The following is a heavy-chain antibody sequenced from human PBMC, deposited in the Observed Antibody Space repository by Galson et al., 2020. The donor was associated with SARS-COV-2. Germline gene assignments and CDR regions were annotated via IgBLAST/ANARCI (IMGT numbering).Heavy chain of an antibody. J-gene: IGHJ3*01. D-gene: IGHD7-27*01. CDR2: VHGDGSQK. CDR1: GFTVTSYW. CDR3: VRGGFHPNV. Sequence: HSGGYLRLSCAASGFTVTSYWMSWVRQAPGKGLEWVASVHGDGSQKFYVDSVKGRFSISRDDTNNRVIVEMSSLRVDDAGVYYCVRGGFHPNVWVQGTVVTVSS. V-gene: IGHV3-7*01.